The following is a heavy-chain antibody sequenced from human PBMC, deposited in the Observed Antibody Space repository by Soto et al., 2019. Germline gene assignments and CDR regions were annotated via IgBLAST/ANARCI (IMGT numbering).Heavy chain of an antibody. CDR3: ARHVFDYGPYFDY. J-gene: IGHJ4*02. V-gene: IGHV4-59*08. CDR1: GGSISSYY. CDR2: IYYSGST. D-gene: IGHD4-17*01. Sequence: SETLSLTCTVSGGSISSYYWSWIRQPPGKGLEWIGYIYYSGSTNYNPSLKSRVTISVDTSKNQFSLKLSSVTAADTAVYYCARHVFDYGPYFDYWGQGTLVTVSS.